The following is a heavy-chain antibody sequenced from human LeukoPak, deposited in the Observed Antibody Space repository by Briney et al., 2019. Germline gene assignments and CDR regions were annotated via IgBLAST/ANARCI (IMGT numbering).Heavy chain of an antibody. J-gene: IGHJ6*03. CDR3: AREYYYGSGSYYSDYYYYYMDV. CDR2: VNPNSGKT. D-gene: IGHD3-10*01. CDR1: GYTFSNCD. V-gene: IGHV1-8*01. Sequence: ASVKVSCKASGYTFSNCDNNWVRQATGQGLEWMGWVNPNSGKTGYVQKFQGRVIMTRDTSTSTAYMELRSLRSDDTAVYYCAREYYYGSGSYYSDYYYYYMDVWGKGTTVTISS.